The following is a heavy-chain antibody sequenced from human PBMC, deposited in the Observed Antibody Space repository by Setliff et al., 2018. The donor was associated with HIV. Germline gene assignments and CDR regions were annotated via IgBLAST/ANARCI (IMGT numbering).Heavy chain of an antibody. CDR3: ARDSLDIVVVAAPIARAIFDYYYMDV. J-gene: IGHJ6*03. D-gene: IGHD2-15*01. CDR2: ISYDGSNK. Sequence: PGGSLRLSCAASRFTFSNYAMHWVRQAPGKGLEWVAVISYDGSNKYYADSVKGRFTISRDNSKNTLFLQMNSLRAEDTAVYYCARDSLDIVVVAAPIARAIFDYYYMDVWGKGTAVTVSS. V-gene: IGHV3-30*04. CDR1: RFTFSNYA.